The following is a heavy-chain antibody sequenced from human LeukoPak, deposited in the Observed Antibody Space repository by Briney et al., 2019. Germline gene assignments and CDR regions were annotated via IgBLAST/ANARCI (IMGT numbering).Heavy chain of an antibody. CDR2: IYSGGST. CDR1: GFTVSSNY. V-gene: IGHV3-53*01. D-gene: IGHD2-21*01. CDR3: VRDVSYFRIHFDY. J-gene: IGHJ4*02. Sequence: GGSLRLSCAASGFTVSSNYMSWVRQAPGKGLEWVSVIYSGGSTYYADSVKGRFTISRDNSKNTLYLQMNSLRAEDTAVYYCVRDVSYFRIHFDYWGQGALVTVSS.